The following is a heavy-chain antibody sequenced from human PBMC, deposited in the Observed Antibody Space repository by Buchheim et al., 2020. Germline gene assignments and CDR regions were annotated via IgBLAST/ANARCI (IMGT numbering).Heavy chain of an antibody. Sequence: EVQLVESGGGLVQPGGSLRLSCAASGFTFSSYEMNWVRQAPGKGLEWVANIKQDGSEKIYVDSVKGRFTISRDNAKSSLSLHMSSLKAEDTAVYYCARAGTGITIFGGVNGLDVWGQGAT. CDR3: ARAGTGITIFGGVNGLDV. CDR1: GFTFSSYE. V-gene: IGHV3-7*01. J-gene: IGHJ6*02. D-gene: IGHD3-3*01. CDR2: IKQDGSEK.